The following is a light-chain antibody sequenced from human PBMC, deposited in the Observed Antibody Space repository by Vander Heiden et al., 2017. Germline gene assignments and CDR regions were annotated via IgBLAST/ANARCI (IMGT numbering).Light chain of an antibody. J-gene: IGKJ1*01. CDR3: QQYNSYSWT. V-gene: IGKV1-5*01. CDR2: AAS. Sequence: IQMTQSPSTLAASVGDRVTITCRASQSISSWSACHQQNPGKAPKLLIYAASSLASGVPSRFSGSGSATDFTLTISSLQPDDFATYYCQQYNSYSWTFGQGTKVEIK. CDR1: QSISSW.